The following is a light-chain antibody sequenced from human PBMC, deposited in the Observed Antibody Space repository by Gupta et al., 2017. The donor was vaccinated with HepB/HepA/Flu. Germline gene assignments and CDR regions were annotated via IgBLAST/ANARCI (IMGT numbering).Light chain of an antibody. Sequence: EIVLTQSPATLSLSPGESVTLSCRASQCVALSFAWYQQKPGQAPRLLVYEAFSRAGGVPARFSGSGSGTDFTLTISSLEPEDLAIYYCQERSNWPLITFGQGTRLDIK. CDR2: EAF. J-gene: IGKJ5*01. CDR3: QERSNWPLIT. V-gene: IGKV3-11*01. CDR1: QCVALS.